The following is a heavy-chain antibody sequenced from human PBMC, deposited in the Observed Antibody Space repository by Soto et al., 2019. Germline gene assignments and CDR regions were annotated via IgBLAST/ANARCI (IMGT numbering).Heavy chain of an antibody. D-gene: IGHD5-12*01. V-gene: IGHV4-34*01. J-gene: IGHJ4*02. CDR2: IKDGGRT. CDR1: GGSLSGYY. Sequence: QVQLQQWGAGLLKPSETLSLNCAVNGGSLSGYYWSWIRQPPGKGLEWIGEIKDGGRTNYSPSLTSXXTXSXXTSNNRFARRPYSVTAADTGVYCCARGQEGVVATHWDQGTLVTVSS. CDR3: ARGQEGVVATH.